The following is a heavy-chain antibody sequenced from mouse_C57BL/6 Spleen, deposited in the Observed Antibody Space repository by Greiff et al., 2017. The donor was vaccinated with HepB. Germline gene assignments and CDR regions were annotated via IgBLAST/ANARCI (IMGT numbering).Heavy chain of an antibody. Sequence: VQLQQSGAELVKAGASVKMSCKASGYTFTSYWMHWVKQRLGQGLEWFAETNPTNGRTYYNEKFKSKATLTVDKSSSTAYMLLSGPTCEDSAVYYCARIKKIVATDFDYWGQGTTLTVSS. CDR2: TNPTNGRT. CDR3: ARIKKIVATDFDY. V-gene: IGHV1S81*02. CDR1: GYTFTSYW. D-gene: IGHD1-1*01. J-gene: IGHJ2*01.